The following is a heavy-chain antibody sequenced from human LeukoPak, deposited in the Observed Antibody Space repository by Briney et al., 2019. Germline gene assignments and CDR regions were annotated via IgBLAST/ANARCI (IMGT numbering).Heavy chain of an antibody. D-gene: IGHD6-19*01. J-gene: IGHJ4*02. CDR1: GFTFSSYG. CDR2: IWYDGSNK. Sequence: SGGSLRLSCAASGFTFSSYGMHWVRQAPGKGLEWVAVIWYDGSNKYYADSVKGRFTISRDNSKNTLYLQMNSLRAEDTAVYYCARESAYSSGWYGTPNLDYWGQGTLVTVSS. V-gene: IGHV3-33*01. CDR3: ARESAYSSGWYGTPNLDY.